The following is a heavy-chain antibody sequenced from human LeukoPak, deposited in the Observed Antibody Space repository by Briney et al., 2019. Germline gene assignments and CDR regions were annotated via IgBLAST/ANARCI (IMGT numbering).Heavy chain of an antibody. CDR2: IYTSGST. J-gene: IGHJ4*02. CDR1: GGSISSGSYY. Sequence: PSQTLSLTCTVSGGSISSGSYYWSWIRQPAGKELEWIGRIYTSGSTNYNPSLKSRVTISVDTSKNQFSLKLSSVTAADTAVYYCARENSSGWYNYWGQGTLVTVSS. D-gene: IGHD6-19*01. CDR3: ARENSSGWYNY. V-gene: IGHV4-61*02.